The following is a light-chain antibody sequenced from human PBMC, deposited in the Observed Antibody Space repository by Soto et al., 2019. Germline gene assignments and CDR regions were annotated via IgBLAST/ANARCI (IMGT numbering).Light chain of an antibody. CDR1: QTISSW. V-gene: IGKV1-5*03. CDR3: QHYNSYSEA. J-gene: IGKJ1*01. CDR2: KAS. Sequence: DIQMTQSPSTVSGSIGDRVTITCRASQTISSWLAWYQQKPGEAPKLLIYKASTLKSGVPSRFSGSGSGTEFTLTISSLQPDDFATYYCQHYNSYSEAFGQGAKADIK.